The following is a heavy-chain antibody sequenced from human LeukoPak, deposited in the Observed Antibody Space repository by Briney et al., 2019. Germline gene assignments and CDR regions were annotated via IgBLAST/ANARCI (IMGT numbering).Heavy chain of an antibody. CDR3: ARGRRYSYGYPYFDY. CDR2: IYYSGRT. D-gene: IGHD5-18*01. CDR1: GGSISSGGYY. Sequence: SETLSLTCTVSGGSISSGGYYWSWLRQHPGKGLEWLGYIYYSGRTYYNPSLKSRVTISVDTSKNQFSLKLSSVTAADRAVYYCARGRRYSYGYPYFDYWGQGTLVTVSS. J-gene: IGHJ4*02. V-gene: IGHV4-31*03.